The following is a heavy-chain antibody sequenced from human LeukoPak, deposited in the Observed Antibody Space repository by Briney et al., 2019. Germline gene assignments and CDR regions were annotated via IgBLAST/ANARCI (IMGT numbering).Heavy chain of an antibody. Sequence: SETLSLTCTVSGGSISSSSYYWGWIRQPPGKGLEWIGSIYYSGSTYYNPSLKSRVTISVDTSKNQFSLKLSSVTAADTAVYYCARGRVAGLWGQGTLVTVSS. CDR3: ARGRVAGL. J-gene: IGHJ4*02. V-gene: IGHV4-39*01. CDR1: GGSISSSSYY. CDR2: IYYSGST. D-gene: IGHD3-16*01.